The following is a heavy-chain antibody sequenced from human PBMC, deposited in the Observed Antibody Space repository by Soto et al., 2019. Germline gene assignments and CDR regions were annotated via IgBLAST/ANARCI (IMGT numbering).Heavy chain of an antibody. Sequence: EXQLVESGGGLVQPGRSLRLSCXASGFTFDDYAMHWVXXXXXKGLEWVAGISWNSGRVGYADSVKGRFTISRDNAKRSLXXXXXXXXXXXXXXXXXXXXXXXXXXXXSPFDYWGQGTLVTVSS. J-gene: IGHJ4*02. CDR2: ISWNSGRV. V-gene: IGHV3-9*01. CDR3: XXXXXXXXXXXSPFDY. CDR1: GFTFDDYA.